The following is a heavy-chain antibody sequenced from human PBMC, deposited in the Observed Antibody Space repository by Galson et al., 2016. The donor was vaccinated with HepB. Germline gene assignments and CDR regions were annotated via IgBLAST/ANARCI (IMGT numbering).Heavy chain of an antibody. CDR3: ARVARFGADY. Sequence: SLRLSCAVSGFTFSNYNMNWVRRAPGKGLEWVSSISSGGTYIYYADSVKGRFTISRDNAKNSLYLHMNSLRVEDTAVYYCARVARFGADYWGQGILVTVSS. D-gene: IGHD3-10*01. J-gene: IGHJ4*02. CDR2: ISSGGTYI. V-gene: IGHV3-21*01. CDR1: GFTFSNYN.